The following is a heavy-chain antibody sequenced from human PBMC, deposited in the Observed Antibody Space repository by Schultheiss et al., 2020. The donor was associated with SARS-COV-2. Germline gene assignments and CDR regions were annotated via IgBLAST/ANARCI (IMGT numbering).Heavy chain of an antibody. CDR2: IIPIFGTA. J-gene: IGHJ4*02. V-gene: IGHV1-69*13. Sequence: SVKVSCKASGGTFSSYAISWVRQAPGQGLEWMGGIIPIFGTANYAQKFQGRVTITADESTSTAYMELRSLRSDDTAVYYCARRDDFWSGKEDYWGQGTLVTVAS. D-gene: IGHD3-3*01. CDR3: ARRDDFWSGKEDY. CDR1: GGTFSSYA.